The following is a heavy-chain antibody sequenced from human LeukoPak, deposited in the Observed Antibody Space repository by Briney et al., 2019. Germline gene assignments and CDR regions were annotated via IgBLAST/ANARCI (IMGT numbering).Heavy chain of an antibody. V-gene: IGHV3-48*03. J-gene: IGHJ6*04. CDR1: GFTFDIYA. CDR2: ISSSGSTI. CDR3: AELGITMIGGV. Sequence: PGGSLRLSCVASGFTFDIYAMSWVRQAPGKGLEWVPYISSSGSTIYYADSVKGRFTISRDNAKNSLYLQMSSLRAEDTAVYYCAELGITMIGGVWGKGTTVTISS. D-gene: IGHD3-10*02.